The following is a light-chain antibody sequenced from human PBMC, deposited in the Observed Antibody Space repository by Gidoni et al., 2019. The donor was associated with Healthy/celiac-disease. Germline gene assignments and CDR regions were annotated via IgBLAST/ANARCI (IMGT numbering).Light chain of an antibody. CDR3: QQSYSTLQT. CDR2: AAS. J-gene: IGKJ4*01. CDR1: QSISSY. Sequence: DLQMTPSPSSLSASVGDRVTIPCRASQSISSYLNWYQQKPGKAPKLLIYAASSLQSGVPSRFSGSGSGTDFTLTISSLQPEDFATYYCQQSYSTLQTFGGGTKVEIK. V-gene: IGKV1-39*01.